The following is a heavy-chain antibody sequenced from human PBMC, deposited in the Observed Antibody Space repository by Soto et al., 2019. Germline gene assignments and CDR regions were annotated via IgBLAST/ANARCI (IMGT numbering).Heavy chain of an antibody. V-gene: IGHV6-1*01. CDR2: TYYRSKWYN. D-gene: IGHD2-2*01. CDR3: ARGCSSTSCYARSSSWSLFDY. Sequence: QSQTLSLTCAISGDSVSSNSAAWNWIRQSPSRGLEWLGRTYYRSKWYNDYAVSVKSRITINPDTSKNQFSLQLNSVTPEDTAVYYCARGCSSTSCYARSSSWSLFDYWGQGTLVTVSS. J-gene: IGHJ4*02. CDR1: GDSVSSNSAA.